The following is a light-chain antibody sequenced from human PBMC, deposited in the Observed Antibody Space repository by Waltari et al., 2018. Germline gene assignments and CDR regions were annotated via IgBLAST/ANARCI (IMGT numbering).Light chain of an antibody. CDR2: EAN. J-gene: IGLJ1*01. V-gene: IGLV2-23*01. Sequence: QSALTQPASVSGSPGQSITISCTGTSSDIASYNLVSWYHQHPGKAPKLIIYEANKRPSGVSSRFSGSKSGNTASLTISGPQAEDEANYYCYAYAGTRGVFGTGTKVTVL. CDR3: YAYAGTRGV. CDR1: SSDIASYNL.